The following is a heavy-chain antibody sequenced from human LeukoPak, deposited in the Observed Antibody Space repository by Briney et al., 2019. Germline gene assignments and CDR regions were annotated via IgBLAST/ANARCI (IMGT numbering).Heavy chain of an antibody. V-gene: IGHV1-69*05. CDR2: IIPIFGAA. CDR3: AVEMTTKTGIFFDF. Sequence: SVKVSCKPSGGTFSTYGVNWVRQAPGQELEWMGGIIPIFGAANYAQKFQGRVTLTTDESTNTAYMELSSLRSEDTAVFYCAVEMTTKTGIFFDFWGQGTLVTVSS. CDR1: GGTFSTYG. J-gene: IGHJ4*02. D-gene: IGHD5-24*01.